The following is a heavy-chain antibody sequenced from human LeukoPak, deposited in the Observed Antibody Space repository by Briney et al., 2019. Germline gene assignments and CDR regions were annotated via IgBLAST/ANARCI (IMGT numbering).Heavy chain of an antibody. J-gene: IGHJ4*02. CDR3: AKNLAYYDILTGYYPTNFDY. D-gene: IGHD3-9*01. CDR2: IYYNGST. CDR1: GGSISNYY. V-gene: IGHV4-59*01. Sequence: SETLSLTCSVSGGSISNYYWSWIRQSPGKGLEWIGYIYYNGSTNYNPSLKSRVAISVDTPKNQFSLKLSSVTAADTAVYYCAKNLAYYDILTGYYPTNFDYWGQGTLVTVSS.